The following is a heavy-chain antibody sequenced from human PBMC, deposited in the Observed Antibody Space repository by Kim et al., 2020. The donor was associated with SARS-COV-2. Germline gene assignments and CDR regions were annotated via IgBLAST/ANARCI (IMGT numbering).Heavy chain of an antibody. CDR2: ISYDGSNK. D-gene: IGHD1-26*01. J-gene: IGHJ6*01. CDR3: AKDMPYSGSYYG. V-gene: IGHV3-30*18. CDR1: GFTFSSYG. Sequence: GGSLRLSCAASGFTFSSYGMHWVRQAPRKGLEWVAVISYDGSNKYYADSVKGRFTISRDNSKNTLYLQMNSLRAEDTAVYYCAKDMPYSGSYYG.